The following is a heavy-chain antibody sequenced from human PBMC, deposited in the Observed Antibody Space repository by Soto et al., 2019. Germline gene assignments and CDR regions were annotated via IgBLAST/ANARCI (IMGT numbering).Heavy chain of an antibody. Sequence: QVQLVESGGGVVQPERSLRLSCEASGFIFSSYGMHWVRQAPGKGLEWVAVVSHDGSNKKYVDSVEGRFTISRDNSXNPXYLQMNGLRAEVTAVYYCAKDTYYYSSSGYYIFDYWGQGTLVTVSS. CDR1: GFIFSSYG. V-gene: IGHV3-30*18. J-gene: IGHJ4*02. D-gene: IGHD3-22*01. CDR3: AKDTYYYSSSGYYIFDY. CDR2: VSHDGSNK.